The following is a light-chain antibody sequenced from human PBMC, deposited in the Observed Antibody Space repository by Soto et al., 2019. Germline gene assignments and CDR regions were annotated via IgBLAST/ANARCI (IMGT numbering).Light chain of an antibody. J-gene: IGLJ2*01. CDR2: NVS. V-gene: IGLV2-14*01. CDR1: TSDVGDYNY. Sequence: QSALTQPASVSGSPGQSITISCTATTSDVGDYNYVSWYQQYPGKAPKTIIYNVSNRPSGVSNRFSGSKSGDTASLTISGLQAEDEADYYCSSYTSRSSVIFGGGTKLTVL. CDR3: SSYTSRSSVI.